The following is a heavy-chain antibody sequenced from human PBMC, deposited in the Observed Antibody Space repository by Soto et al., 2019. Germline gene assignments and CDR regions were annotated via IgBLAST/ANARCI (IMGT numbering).Heavy chain of an antibody. V-gene: IGHV1-3*01. D-gene: IGHD1-1*01. CDR2: INPATGNT. CDR3: ARRYKSAGWLEP. J-gene: IGHJ5*02. Sequence: QVQLVQSGAEVKKPGTSVKVSCKASGYSFATYAIHWVRQAPGQGLEWMGWINPATGNTEYSDKFQDRVTFPRDTSATSAYMELRGLRSEDTAVYYWARRYKSAGWLEPWGQGTLVTVSS. CDR1: GYSFATYA.